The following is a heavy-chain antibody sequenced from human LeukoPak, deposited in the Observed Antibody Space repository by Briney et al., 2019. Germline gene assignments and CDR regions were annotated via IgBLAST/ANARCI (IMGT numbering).Heavy chain of an antibody. D-gene: IGHD6-19*01. J-gene: IGHJ4*02. CDR1: GGSFSSYA. V-gene: IGHV1-69*13. Sequence: SVKVSCNASGGSFSSYAIRWVPQAPGQGLEWMGVIIPIFGTAHYPQKLQGRVTMTADESTSTAYMELSSLRSEDTAVYYCARGTVAVAAYDYWGQGTLVTVSS. CDR3: ARGTVAVAAYDY. CDR2: IIPIFGTA.